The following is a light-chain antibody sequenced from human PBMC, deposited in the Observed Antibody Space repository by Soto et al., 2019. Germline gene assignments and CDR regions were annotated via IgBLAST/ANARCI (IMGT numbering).Light chain of an antibody. CDR2: GAS. CDR3: QRSGSAPPYI. J-gene: IGKJ2*01. Sequence: EVVLTQSPGTLSLSPGERATLSCRASQSLDSTYLAWYQQKPGQSPRLVIYGASRRATGIPDRFSGSGSGTDFTLTIGRLEPEDFAVYYCQRSGSAPPYIFGAGTRLEIK. V-gene: IGKV3-20*01. CDR1: QSLDSTY.